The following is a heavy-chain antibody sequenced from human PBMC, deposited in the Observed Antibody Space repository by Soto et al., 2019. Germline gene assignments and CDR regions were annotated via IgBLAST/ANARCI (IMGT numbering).Heavy chain of an antibody. J-gene: IGHJ1*01. D-gene: IGHD6-13*01. Sequence: EVQLLESGGGLVQPEGSLRLSCAASGFSFSTYAMSWVRQAPGKGLEWVSGISGSGGTTYYADSVKGRFTISIDNSKNTLYLQVNSLRVEDTAVYYCAKDQAAAGILSRYFQHWGQGTLVTVSS. V-gene: IGHV3-23*01. CDR1: GFSFSTYA. CDR3: AKDQAAAGILSRYFQH. CDR2: ISGSGGTT.